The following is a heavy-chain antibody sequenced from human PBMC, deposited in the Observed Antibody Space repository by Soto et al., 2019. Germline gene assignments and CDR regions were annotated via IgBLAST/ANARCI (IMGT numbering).Heavy chain of an antibody. CDR3: ARGEEWLQLDNWFDP. CDR2: IYHSGST. CDR1: GGSISSGSYS. D-gene: IGHD5-12*01. V-gene: IGHV4-30-2*01. J-gene: IGHJ5*02. Sequence: TSETLSLTCAVSGGSISSGSYSWSWIRQPPGKGLEWIGYIYHSGSTYYNPSLKSRVTISVDTSKNQFSLKLSSVTAADTAVYYCARGEEWLQLDNWFDPWGQGTLVTVSS.